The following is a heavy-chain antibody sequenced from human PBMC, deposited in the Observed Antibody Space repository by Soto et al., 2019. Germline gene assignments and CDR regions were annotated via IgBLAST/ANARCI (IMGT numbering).Heavy chain of an antibody. CDR1: GYTFTGYY. D-gene: IGHD1-26*01. CDR3: AIRRRSSSGYYYGMDV. V-gene: IGHV1-2*04. CDR2: INPNSGGT. Sequence: ASVKVSCKASGYTFTGYYMHWVRQTPGQGLEWMGWINPNSGGTNYAQKFQGWVTMTRDTSISTAYMELSRLRSDDTAVYYCAIRRRSSSGYYYGMDVWGQGTTVTVSS. J-gene: IGHJ6*02.